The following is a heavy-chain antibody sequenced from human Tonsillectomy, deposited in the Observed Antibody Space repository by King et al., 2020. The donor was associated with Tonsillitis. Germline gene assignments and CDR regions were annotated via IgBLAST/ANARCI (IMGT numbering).Heavy chain of an antibody. CDR2: IKQDGSKK. V-gene: IGHV3-7*01. J-gene: IGHJ4*02. D-gene: IGHD2-21*01. Sequence: VQLVESGGDLVQPGGSLRLSCAASGFTFTSYWMSWVRLAPGKGLEWVANIKQDGSKKEYVDSVKGRFTISRDNAKNSLYLQMNSLRVEDTAVYYCARKGDGGFDYWGQGTLVTVSS. CDR3: ARKGDGGFDY. CDR1: GFTFTSYW.